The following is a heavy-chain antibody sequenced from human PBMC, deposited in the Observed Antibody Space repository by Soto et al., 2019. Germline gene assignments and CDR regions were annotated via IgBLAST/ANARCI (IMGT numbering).Heavy chain of an antibody. V-gene: IGHV3-7*04. J-gene: IGHJ6*02. CDR2: IKQDGSEK. D-gene: IGHD3-22*01. CDR1: GFTFSSYW. CDR3: ARFYYDSSGYLPSPYYYYYGMEV. Sequence: PGGSLRLSCAASGFTFSSYWMSCVRQAPGKGLEWVANIKQDGSEKYYVDSVKGRFTISRDNAKNSLYLQMNSLRAEDTAVYYCARFYYDSSGYLPSPYYYYYGMEVWGQGTTVTVSS.